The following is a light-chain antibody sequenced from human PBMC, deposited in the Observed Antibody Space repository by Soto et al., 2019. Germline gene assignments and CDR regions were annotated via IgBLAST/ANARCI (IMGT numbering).Light chain of an antibody. J-gene: IGLJ2*01. CDR1: SSDVGASNY. V-gene: IGLV2-11*01. CDR2: HVS. Sequence: QSALTQPRSVSGSPGQSVTISCTGTSSDVGASNYVSWYQHHPGKAPKLIIYHVSKRPSGVPDRFSGSKSGNTASLTISGLQAEDEADFYCCSSAGSNPVVFGGGTKLTVL. CDR3: CSSAGSNPVV.